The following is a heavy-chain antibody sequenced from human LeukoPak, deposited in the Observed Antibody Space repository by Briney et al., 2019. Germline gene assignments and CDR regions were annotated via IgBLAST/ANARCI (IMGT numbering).Heavy chain of an antibody. CDR1: GGSISSGGYY. J-gene: IGHJ4*02. Sequence: SETLSLTRTVSGGSISSGGYYWSWIRQHPGKGLEWIGYIYYSGSTYYNPSLKSRVTISVDTSKNQFSLKLSSVTAADTAVYYCARFLGFGYYADYWGQGTLVTVSS. CDR2: IYYSGST. D-gene: IGHD3-3*01. CDR3: ARFLGFGYYADY. V-gene: IGHV4-31*03.